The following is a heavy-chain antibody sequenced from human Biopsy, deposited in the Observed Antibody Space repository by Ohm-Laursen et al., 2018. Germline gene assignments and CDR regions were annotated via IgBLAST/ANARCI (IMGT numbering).Heavy chain of an antibody. Sequence: GSLRLSCAALGFTVSDNHISWIRQAPGKGLQWVSLIYSDGNTYYADSVKGRFTISRDIPRNTLYLQMNSLRAEDTAVYYCARGPGKLWSGYYTWGQGSLVSVSS. V-gene: IGHV3-53*01. J-gene: IGHJ5*02. CDR1: GFTVSDNH. D-gene: IGHD3-3*01. CDR3: ARGPGKLWSGYYT. CDR2: IYSDGNT.